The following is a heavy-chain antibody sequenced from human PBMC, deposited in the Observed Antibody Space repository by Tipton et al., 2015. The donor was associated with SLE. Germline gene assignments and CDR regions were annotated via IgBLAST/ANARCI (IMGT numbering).Heavy chain of an antibody. J-gene: IGHJ1*01. V-gene: IGHV4-30-2*05. CDR2: IYHSGST. Sequence: TLSLTCAVSGGSISSGGYSWSWIRQPPGKGLEWIGYIYHSGSTYYNPSLKSRVTISVDTSKNQFSLSLSSLTAADTAVYYCARAAGYYSSFFQHWGQGTLVTVSS. CDR1: GGSISSGGYS. CDR3: ARAAGYYSSFFQH. D-gene: IGHD3-9*01.